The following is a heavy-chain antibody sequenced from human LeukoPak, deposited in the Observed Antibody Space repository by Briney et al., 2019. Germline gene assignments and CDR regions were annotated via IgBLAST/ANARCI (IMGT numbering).Heavy chain of an antibody. D-gene: IGHD6-13*01. CDR3: ARGTRAAGTGY. J-gene: IGHJ4*02. CDR1: GGSFSGYY. CDR2: INHSGST. V-gene: IGHV4-34*01. Sequence: SETLSLTCAVYGGSFSGYYWSWIRQPPGKGLEWIGEINHSGSTNYNPSLKSRVTISVDTSKNQFSLKLSSATAADTAVYYCARGTRAAGTGYWGQGTLVTVSS.